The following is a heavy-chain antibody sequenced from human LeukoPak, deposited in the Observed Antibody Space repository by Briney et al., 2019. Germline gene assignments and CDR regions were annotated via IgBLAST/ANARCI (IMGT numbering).Heavy chain of an antibody. V-gene: IGHV3-21*01. Sequence: GGSLRLSCAASGFTFSSYFMNWVRQAPGKGLEWVSSISSSSSYIYYADSVKGRFTISRDNARKSLYLQMNSLRAEDTAVYYCTRACVYYDSSGCDYWGQGTLVTVSS. CDR2: ISSSSSYI. D-gene: IGHD3-22*01. J-gene: IGHJ4*02. CDR3: TRACVYYDSSGCDY. CDR1: GFTFSSYF.